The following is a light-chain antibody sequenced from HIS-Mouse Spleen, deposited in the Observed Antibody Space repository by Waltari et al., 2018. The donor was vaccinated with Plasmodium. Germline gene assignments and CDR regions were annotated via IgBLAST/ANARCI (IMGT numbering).Light chain of an antibody. J-gene: IGKJ3*01. CDR3: QQYNNWSFT. CDR2: GAS. CDR1: QSFSSN. V-gene: IGKV3-15*01. Sequence: EIVMTPSPAPLSLSPGDSATLSCRASQSFSSNLAWYQQKPGPDPRLLSYGASTRATGIPARFSGRGSGTEFTLTISSLQSEDFAVYYCQQYNNWSFTFGPGTKVDIK.